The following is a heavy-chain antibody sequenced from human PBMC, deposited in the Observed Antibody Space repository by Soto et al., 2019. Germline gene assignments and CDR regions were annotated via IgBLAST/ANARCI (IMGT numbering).Heavy chain of an antibody. D-gene: IGHD2-15*01. Sequence: GGSLRLSCAASGFTFSSYDMHWVRQAPGKGLEWVAVISYDGSNKYYADSVKGRFTISRDNSKNTLYLQMNSLRAEDTAVYYCAKDVVVVAAPHAPDYWGQGTLVTVSS. CDR3: AKDVVVVAAPHAPDY. V-gene: IGHV3-30*18. CDR1: GFTFSSYD. CDR2: ISYDGSNK. J-gene: IGHJ4*02.